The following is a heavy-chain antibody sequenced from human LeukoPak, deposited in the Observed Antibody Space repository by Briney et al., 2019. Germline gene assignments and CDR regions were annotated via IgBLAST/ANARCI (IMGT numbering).Heavy chain of an antibody. CDR2: INPNSGGT. Sequence: GASVKVSCKASGYTFTSYGISWVRQAPGQGLEWMGRINPNSGGTNYAQKFQGRVTMTRDTSISTAYMELSRLRSDDTAVYYCARDSVVVNDDAFDIWGQGTMVTVSS. CDR3: ARDSVVVNDDAFDI. J-gene: IGHJ3*02. D-gene: IGHD3-22*01. CDR1: GYTFTSYG. V-gene: IGHV1-2*06.